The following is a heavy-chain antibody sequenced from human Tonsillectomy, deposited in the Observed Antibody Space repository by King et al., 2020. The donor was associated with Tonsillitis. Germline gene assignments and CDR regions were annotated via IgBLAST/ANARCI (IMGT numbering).Heavy chain of an antibody. CDR3: AKDPPIAAAGPSYYYYGMDV. V-gene: IGHV3-30*02. Sequence: VQLVESGGGVVQPGGSLRLSCAASGFTFSSYGMHWVRQAPGKGLEWVAFIRYDGSNKYYADSVKGRFTISRDNSKNTLYLKMNSLRAEDTAVYYCAKDPPIAAAGPSYYYYGMDVWGQGTTVTVSS. D-gene: IGHD6-13*01. CDR1: GFTFSSYG. J-gene: IGHJ6*02. CDR2: IRYDGSNK.